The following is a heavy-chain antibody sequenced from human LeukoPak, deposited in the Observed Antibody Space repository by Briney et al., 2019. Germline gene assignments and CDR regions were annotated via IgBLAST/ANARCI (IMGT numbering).Heavy chain of an antibody. J-gene: IGHJ4*02. CDR1: GGSFSGYY. V-gene: IGHV4-34*01. CDR2: INHSGST. D-gene: IGHD3-10*01. CDR3: ARARVWPSSLWLRGYFDY. Sequence: SETLPLTCAVYGGSFSGYYWSWIRQPPGKGLEWIGEINHSGSTNYNPSLKSRVTISVDTSKNQFSLKLSSVTAADTAVYYCARARVWPSSLWLRGYFDYWGQGTLVTVSS.